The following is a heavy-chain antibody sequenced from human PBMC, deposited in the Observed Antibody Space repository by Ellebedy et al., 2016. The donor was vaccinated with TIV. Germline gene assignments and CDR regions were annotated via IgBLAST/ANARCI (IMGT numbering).Heavy chain of an antibody. V-gene: IGHV1-69*04. CDR1: GGTFSSYA. J-gene: IGHJ6*01. Sequence: ASVKVSCKASGGTFSSYAISWVRQAPGQGLEWMGRIIPILGIANYAQTFQGRLTTTADKPTRTVYMELSSLTSDDTAVYYCARDAIQFLEWVYKYAMDVWGQGTTVTVSS. CDR3: ARDAIQFLEWVYKYAMDV. CDR2: IIPILGIA. D-gene: IGHD3-3*01.